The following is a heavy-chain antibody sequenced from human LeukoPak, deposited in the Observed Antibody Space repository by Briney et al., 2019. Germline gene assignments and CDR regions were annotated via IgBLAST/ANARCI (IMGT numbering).Heavy chain of an antibody. CDR1: GFTFSSYA. CDR3: ATPFYCSSTSCSLPFDY. CDR2: ISGSGGST. J-gene: IGHJ4*02. V-gene: IGHV3-23*01. D-gene: IGHD2-2*01. Sequence: GGSLRLSCAASGFTFSSYAMSWVRQAPGKGLEWVSAISGSGGSTYYADSVKGRFTISRDNSKNTLYLQMSSLRAEDTAVYYCATPFYCSSTSCSLPFDYWGQGTLVTVSS.